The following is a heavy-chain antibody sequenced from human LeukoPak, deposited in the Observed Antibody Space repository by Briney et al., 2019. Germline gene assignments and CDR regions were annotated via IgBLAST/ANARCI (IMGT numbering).Heavy chain of an antibody. CDR1: GGSISSSSYY. J-gene: IGHJ3*02. V-gene: IGHV4-39*01. CDR2: IYYSGST. D-gene: IGHD1-26*01. Sequence: SETLSLTCTVSGGSISSSSYYWGWIRQPPGKGLEWIGSIYYSGSTYYNPSLKSRVTISVDTSKNQFSLKLSSVTAADTAVYYRAGSYDDAFDIWGQGTMVTVSS. CDR3: AGSYDDAFDI.